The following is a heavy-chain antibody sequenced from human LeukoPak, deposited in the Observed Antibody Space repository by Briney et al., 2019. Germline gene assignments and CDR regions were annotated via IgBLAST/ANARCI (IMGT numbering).Heavy chain of an antibody. J-gene: IGHJ6*03. CDR1: GGSFSGYY. Sequence: SETLSLTCAVYGGSFSGYYWSWIRQPPGKGLEWIGEINHSGSTNYNPSLKSRVTISVDASKNQFSLKLSCVTAADTAVYYCARVPATVATQHYYYYMDVWGKGTTVTVSS. CDR3: ARVPATVATQHYYYYMDV. V-gene: IGHV4-34*01. D-gene: IGHD4-11*01. CDR2: INHSGST.